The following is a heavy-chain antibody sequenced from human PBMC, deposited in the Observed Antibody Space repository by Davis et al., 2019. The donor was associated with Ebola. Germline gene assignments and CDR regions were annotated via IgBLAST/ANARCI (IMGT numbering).Heavy chain of an antibody. J-gene: IGHJ4*02. Sequence: ASVKVSCKASGYTFTGYYMHWVRQATGQGLEWMGWMNPNSGNTGYAQKFQGRVTMTRNTSISTAYMELSSLRSEDTAVYYCARGGEVLRYFDWLSPYYFDYWGQGTLVTVSS. V-gene: IGHV1-8*02. D-gene: IGHD3-9*01. CDR1: GYTFTGYY. CDR3: ARGGEVLRYFDWLSPYYFDY. CDR2: MNPNSGNT.